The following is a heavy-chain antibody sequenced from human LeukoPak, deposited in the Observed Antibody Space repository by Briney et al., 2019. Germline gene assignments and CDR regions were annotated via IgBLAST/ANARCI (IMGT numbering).Heavy chain of an antibody. CDR3: ATDRWDLTG. Sequence: ASVKVSCKASGYTFTSYGISWVRQAPGKGLEWMGGFDPEDGETIYAQKFQGRVTMTEDTSTDTAYMELSSLRSEDTAVYYCATDRWDLTGWGQGTLVTVSS. V-gene: IGHV1-24*01. CDR2: FDPEDGET. J-gene: IGHJ4*02. CDR1: GYTFTSYG. D-gene: IGHD1-26*01.